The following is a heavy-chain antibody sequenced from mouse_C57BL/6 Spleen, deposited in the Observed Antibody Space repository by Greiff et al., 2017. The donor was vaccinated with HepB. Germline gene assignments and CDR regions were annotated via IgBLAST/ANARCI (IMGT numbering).Heavy chain of an antibody. CDR3: ARSWGHRYYFDY. Sequence: VQLQQPGTELVKPVSSVLLSCKASGYTFTSFWMHWVLQGPGQGLEWIGNINPSNGGTNYNEKFKSKATLTVDKSSSTAYMQLSSLTSEDSAVYYCARSWGHRYYFDYWGQGTTLTVSS. V-gene: IGHV1-53*01. CDR1: GYTFTSFW. D-gene: IGHD3-1*01. CDR2: INPSNGGT. J-gene: IGHJ2*01.